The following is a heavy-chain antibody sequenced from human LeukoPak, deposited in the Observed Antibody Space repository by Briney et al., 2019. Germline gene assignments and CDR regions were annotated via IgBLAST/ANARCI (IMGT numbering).Heavy chain of an antibody. CDR1: GGSISSYY. V-gene: IGHV4-59*08. J-gene: IGHJ4*02. CDR3: ARRITMVRGGYYFDY. D-gene: IGHD3-10*01. Sequence: SETLSRTCTVSGGSISSYYWSWIRQPPGKGREGIGYIYYSGSTNYNPSLKSRVTISVDTSKNQFSLKLSSGTAADTAVYYCARRITMVRGGYYFDYWGQGTLVTVSS. CDR2: IYYSGST.